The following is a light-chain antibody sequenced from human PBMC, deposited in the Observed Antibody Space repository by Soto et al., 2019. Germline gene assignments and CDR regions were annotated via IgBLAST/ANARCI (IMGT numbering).Light chain of an antibody. CDR3: QQSYSTPFT. J-gene: IGKJ3*01. Sequence: DLQMTQSPSSLSASVGDRVTITCRASQTISNYLNWYQQKPGKAPKLLIYSASSLQSGVPARFSGSGDGTDFTRTISSLQPEDFATFFCQQSYSTPFTFGPGTKVDIK. V-gene: IGKV1-39*01. CDR2: SAS. CDR1: QTISNY.